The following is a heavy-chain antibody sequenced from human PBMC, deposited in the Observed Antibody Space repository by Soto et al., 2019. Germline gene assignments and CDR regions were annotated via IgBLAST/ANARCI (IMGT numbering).Heavy chain of an antibody. D-gene: IGHD3-10*01. CDR3: ASQYGSGSGRAYYFDY. Sequence: PSVKVSCKASGGTFSSYAISWVRQTPGQGLEWMGGIIPIFGTANYAQKFQGRVTITADESTSTAYMELSSPRSEDTAVYYCASQYGSGSGRAYYFDYWGQGTLVTVSS. CDR2: IIPIFGTA. CDR1: GGTFSSYA. V-gene: IGHV1-69*13. J-gene: IGHJ4*02.